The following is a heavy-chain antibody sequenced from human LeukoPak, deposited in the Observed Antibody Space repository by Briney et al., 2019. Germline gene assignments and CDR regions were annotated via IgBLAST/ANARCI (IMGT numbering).Heavy chain of an antibody. Sequence: GGSLRLSCAASGFTFSSYDMSWVRQAPGEGLEWVSAISASGGTYYADSVKGRFIISRDNSNNTLYLQMDSMRAEDTAVYYCGKDYSAYNYLADFDYWGQGTLVTVSS. CDR1: GFTFSSYD. D-gene: IGHD5-24*01. CDR3: GKDYSAYNYLADFDY. CDR2: ISASGGT. J-gene: IGHJ4*02. V-gene: IGHV3-23*01.